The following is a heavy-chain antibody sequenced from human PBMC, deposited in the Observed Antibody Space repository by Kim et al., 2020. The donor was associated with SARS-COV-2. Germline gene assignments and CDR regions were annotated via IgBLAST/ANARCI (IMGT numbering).Heavy chain of an antibody. Sequence: NHNPSLKSRVTMSIDTSKKQFSLRLSSVTAADTAVYYWARDPHHGIAADDYWGQGTLVTVSS. V-gene: IGHV4-4*06. CDR3: ARDPHHGIAADDY. J-gene: IGHJ4*02. D-gene: IGHD6-13*01.